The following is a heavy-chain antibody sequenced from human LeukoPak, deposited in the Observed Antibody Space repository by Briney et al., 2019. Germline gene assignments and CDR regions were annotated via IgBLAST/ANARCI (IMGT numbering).Heavy chain of an antibody. J-gene: IGHJ4*02. CDR2: IYYSGST. D-gene: IGHD6-13*01. CDR1: GGSIRSSYYY. V-gene: IGHV4-39*01. Sequence: PSETLSLTCTVSGGSIRSSYYYWGWIRQPPGKGLEWIGSIYYSGSTYYNPSLKSRVTISVDTSKNQFSLKLSSVTAADTAVYYCARQGIAAAARPIDYWGQGTLVTVSS. CDR3: ARQGIAAAARPIDY.